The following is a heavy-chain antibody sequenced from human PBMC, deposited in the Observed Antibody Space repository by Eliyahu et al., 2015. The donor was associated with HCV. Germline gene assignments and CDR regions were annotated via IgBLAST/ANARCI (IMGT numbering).Heavy chain of an antibody. CDR2: ISTNIGNTDXA. CDR1: GYTFTSRG. J-gene: IGHJ4*02. D-gene: IGHD6-19*01. CDR3: ATVWGASGWYPLVS. Sequence: QVRLVQSGADVKRPGASVQISCTTSGYTFTSRGITWVRQAPGQGLEWMGWISTNIGNTDXAIYAQSLQGRVTMSTDMSTSTAYMELTNLKSDDTAVYYCATVWGASGWYPLVSWGQGTLVTVSS. V-gene: IGHV1-18*01.